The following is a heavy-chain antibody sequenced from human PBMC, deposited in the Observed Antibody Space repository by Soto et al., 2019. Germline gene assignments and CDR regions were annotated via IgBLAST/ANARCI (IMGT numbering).Heavy chain of an antibody. J-gene: IGHJ5*02. CDR2: IYYSGST. V-gene: IGHV4-30-4*08. Sequence: PSETLSLTCTVSGGSISSGGYYWSWIRQHPGKGLEWIGYIYYSGSTYYNPSLKSRVTISVDTSKNQFSLKLSSVTAADTAVYYCARVPYYYDSSGYYSNWFDPWGQGTLVTVSS. D-gene: IGHD3-22*01. CDR1: GGSISSGGYY. CDR3: ARVPYYYDSSGYYSNWFDP.